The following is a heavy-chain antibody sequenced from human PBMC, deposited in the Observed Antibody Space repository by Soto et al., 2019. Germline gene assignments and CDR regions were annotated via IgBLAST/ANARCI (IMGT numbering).Heavy chain of an antibody. CDR3: ARDPNRTAAAGIHWFDP. CDR1: GYTFTSYG. V-gene: IGHV1-18*01. Sequence: GASVKVSCKASGYTFTSYGISWVRQAPGQGLEWMGWISAYNGNTNYAQKLQGRVTMTTDTSTSTAYMELRSLRSDDTAVYYCARDPNRTAAAGIHWFDPWGQGTLVTVSS. J-gene: IGHJ5*02. D-gene: IGHD6-13*01. CDR2: ISAYNGNT.